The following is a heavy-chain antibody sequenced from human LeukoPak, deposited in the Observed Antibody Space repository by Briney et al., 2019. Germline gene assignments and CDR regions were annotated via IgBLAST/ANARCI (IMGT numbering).Heavy chain of an antibody. CDR3: ARGRRIVVVLGATRTHRDYYMDV. V-gene: IGHV4-34*01. CDR1: GGSISSYY. J-gene: IGHJ6*03. D-gene: IGHD2-15*01. Sequence: SETLSLTCTVSGGSISSYYWSWIRQSPGKGLDWIGETYHSGSTNYNSSLKSRVTISLDTSKNQFSLKLSSVTAADTAVYYCARGRRIVVVLGATRTHRDYYMDVWGKGTTVTVSS. CDR2: TYHSGST.